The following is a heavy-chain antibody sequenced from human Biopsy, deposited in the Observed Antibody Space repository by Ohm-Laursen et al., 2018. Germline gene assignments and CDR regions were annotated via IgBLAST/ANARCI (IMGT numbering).Heavy chain of an antibody. V-gene: IGHV3-11*01. CDR1: EFSFSDYH. D-gene: IGHD2-15*01. J-gene: IGHJ4*02. CDR3: ARARDDFVVVPAAFFDF. CDR2: ISPSGTNV. Sequence: SLRLSCSASEFSFSDYHMTWIRQTPGKGLEWVSYISPSGTNVNSADFVRGRFSISRDNAKNSLYLRMNSLRAEDTAVYFCARARDDFVVVPAAFFDFWGQGTLVTVSS.